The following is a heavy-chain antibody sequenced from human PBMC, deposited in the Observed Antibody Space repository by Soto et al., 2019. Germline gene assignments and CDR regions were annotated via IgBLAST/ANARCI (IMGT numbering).Heavy chain of an antibody. V-gene: IGHV3-23*01. D-gene: IGHD3-9*01. Sequence: EVQLLQSGGGLARPGGSLRLSCAASEFTLSSYGMTWVRQAPGKGLEWVSTIRGSDGSTYYADSVKGRFTISRDNPKNTLYLQMNSLRADDTAVYYGAKDVNYDMLAGYYYYWGQGTLVTVSS. CDR2: IRGSDGST. J-gene: IGHJ4*02. CDR1: EFTLSSYG. CDR3: AKDVNYDMLAGYYYY.